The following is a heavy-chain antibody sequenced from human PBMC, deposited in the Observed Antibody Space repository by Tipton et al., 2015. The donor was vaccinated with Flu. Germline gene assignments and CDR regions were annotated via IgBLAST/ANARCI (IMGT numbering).Heavy chain of an antibody. Sequence: SLRLSCAVSGFTFSRYGMSWVRQAPGKGLEWVSGFSASARTTYFADSVKGRFTISRDNSWNTVYLQISSLTAEDTAIYYCAKRDIFNWYYFDYWGHGVMVTVSS. CDR2: FSASARTT. D-gene: IGHD3-9*01. CDR3: AKRDIFNWYYFDY. CDR1: GFTFSRYG. V-gene: IGHV3-23*01. J-gene: IGHJ4*01.